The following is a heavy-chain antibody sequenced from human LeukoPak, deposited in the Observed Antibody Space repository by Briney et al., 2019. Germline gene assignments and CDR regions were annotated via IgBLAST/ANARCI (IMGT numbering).Heavy chain of an antibody. Sequence: PGGSLRLSCAASGFTFSSYAMHWVRQAPGKGLEWVAVISYDGSNKYYADSVKGRFTISRDNSKNTLCLQMSSLRAEDTAVYYCASLGTVTTPVDYWGQGTLVTVSS. V-gene: IGHV3-30*04. CDR1: GFTFSSYA. J-gene: IGHJ4*02. CDR3: ASLGTVTTPVDY. D-gene: IGHD4-17*01. CDR2: ISYDGSNK.